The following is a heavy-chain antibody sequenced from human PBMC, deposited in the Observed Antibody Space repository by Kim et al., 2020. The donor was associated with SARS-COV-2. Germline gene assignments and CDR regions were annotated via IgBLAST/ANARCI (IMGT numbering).Heavy chain of an antibody. D-gene: IGHD6-13*01. V-gene: IGHV3-23*03. Sequence: GGSLRLSCAASGFTFSSYAMSWVRQAPGKGLEWVSVIYSGGSSTYYADSVKGRFTISRDNSKNTLYLQMNSLRAEDTAVYYCAKATDHSNSWPNWFDPWGQGTLVTVSS. CDR1: GFTFSSYA. CDR3: AKATDHSNSWPNWFDP. CDR2: IYSGGSST. J-gene: IGHJ5*02.